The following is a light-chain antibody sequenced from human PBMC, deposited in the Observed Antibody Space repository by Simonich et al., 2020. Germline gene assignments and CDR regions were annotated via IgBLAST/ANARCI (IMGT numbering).Light chain of an antibody. CDR1: QSVLYSSNNKNY. CDR2: WAS. J-gene: IGKJ2*01. CDR3: QQYYSTPPT. V-gene: IGKV4-1*01. Sequence: DIVMTQSPDSLAVSLGERATINCKSSQSVLYSSNNKNYLAWYQQKPGQPPKLLIYWASTREYGVPDRFSGSGSGTDFTLTISSLHAEDVAVYYCQQYYSTPPTFGQGTKLEIK.